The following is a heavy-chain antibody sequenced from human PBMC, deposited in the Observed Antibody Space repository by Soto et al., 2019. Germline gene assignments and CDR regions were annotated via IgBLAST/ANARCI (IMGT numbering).Heavy chain of an antibody. CDR1: GGTFSSYA. D-gene: IGHD4-17*01. CDR3: ARGDYGTFYRRFGAFDI. Sequence: GASVKVSCKASGGTFSSYAISWVRQAPGQGLEWMGGIIPIFGTANYAQKFQGRVTITADESTSTAYMELSSLRSEDTAVYYCARGDYGTFYRRFGAFDIWGQGTMVTVSS. J-gene: IGHJ3*02. V-gene: IGHV1-69*13. CDR2: IIPIFGTA.